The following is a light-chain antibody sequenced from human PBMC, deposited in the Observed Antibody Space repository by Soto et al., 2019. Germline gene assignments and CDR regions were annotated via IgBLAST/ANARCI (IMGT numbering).Light chain of an antibody. CDR1: QSVGTN. J-gene: IGKJ5*01. V-gene: IGKV3-15*01. CDR2: GAY. CDR3: QQSYNAPIT. Sequence: VMPQSHATLSVSPGARSPLSGRASQSVGTNLAWYQQKRGQPPRLLIFGAYARVADIPARFSGSGSGTEFTLTISSLQPEDFATYYCQQSYNAPITFGQGTRLEIK.